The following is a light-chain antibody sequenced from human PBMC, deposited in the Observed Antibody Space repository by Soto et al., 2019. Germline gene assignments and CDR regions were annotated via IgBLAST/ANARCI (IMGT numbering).Light chain of an antibody. CDR2: GGS. J-gene: IGKJ4*01. CDR1: QSVSSSY. CDR3: QQYGTSPLT. V-gene: IGKV3-20*01. Sequence: EIVVTQPPRGLCFSPLERCTLSGRASQSVSSSYLAWYQQKPGQAPRLLICGGSSRATGIPDRFSGGGSGTDFTLTISRLEPEDFAVYYCQQYGTSPLTFGGGTKVDIK.